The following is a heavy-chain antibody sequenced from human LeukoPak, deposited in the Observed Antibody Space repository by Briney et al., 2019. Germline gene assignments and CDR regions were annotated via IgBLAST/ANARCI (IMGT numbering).Heavy chain of an antibody. CDR1: GFTFSSYS. V-gene: IGHV3-21*04. Sequence: GGSLRLSCAASGFTFSSYSMNWVRQAPGKGLEWLSSISSSSSYIYYADSVRGRFTISRDNAKNSLYLQMNSLRAEDTAVYYCAKPPLGSGILTGYYTYYFDYWGQGTLVTVSS. CDR3: AKPPLGSGILTGYYTYYFDY. D-gene: IGHD3-9*01. J-gene: IGHJ4*02. CDR2: ISSSSSYI.